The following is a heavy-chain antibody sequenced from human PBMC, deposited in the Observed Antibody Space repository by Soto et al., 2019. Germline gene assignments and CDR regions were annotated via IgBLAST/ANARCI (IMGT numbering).Heavy chain of an antibody. CDR2: ISSSSSYI. CDR1: GFTFSSYS. V-gene: IGHV3-21*01. CDR3: ARARGIVVGPAAMGYYYYGLDG. D-gene: IGHD2-2*01. Sequence: PGGSLRLSCAASGFTFSSYSMNWVRQAPGKGLEWVSSISSSSSYIYYADSVKGRFTISRDNAKNSLYLQMNSLRAEDTAVYYFARARGIVVGPAAMGYYYYGLDGWGQGTTVTVSS. J-gene: IGHJ6*02.